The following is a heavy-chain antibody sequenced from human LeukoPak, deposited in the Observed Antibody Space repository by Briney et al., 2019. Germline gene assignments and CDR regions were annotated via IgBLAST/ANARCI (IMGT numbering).Heavy chain of an antibody. CDR3: AKWGCSGGSCYPFDY. CDR2: ISGRGRGGST. J-gene: IGHJ4*02. Sequence: PGGSLRLSCAASGFTFSSFALSWVRQAPGKGLEWVSAISGRGRGGSTYYADSVKGRFTISRDNSKNTLYLQMNSLRAEDTAVYYCAKWGCSGGSCYPFDYWGQGTLVTVSS. CDR1: GFTFSSFA. V-gene: IGHV3-23*01. D-gene: IGHD2-15*01.